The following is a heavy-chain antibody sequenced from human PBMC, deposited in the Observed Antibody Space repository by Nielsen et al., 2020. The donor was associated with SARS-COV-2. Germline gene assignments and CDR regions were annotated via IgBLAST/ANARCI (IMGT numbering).Heavy chain of an antibody. V-gene: IGHV3-33*08. Sequence: GGSLRLSCAASGFTFSSYSMNWVRQAPGKGLEWVAVIWYDGSNKYYADSVKGRFTISRDNSKNTLYLQMNSLRAEDTAVYYCARDSVVVVAATPTPRYYGMDVWGQGTTVTVSS. J-gene: IGHJ6*02. D-gene: IGHD2-15*01. CDR1: GFTFSSYS. CDR3: ARDSVVVVAATPTPRYYGMDV. CDR2: IWYDGSNK.